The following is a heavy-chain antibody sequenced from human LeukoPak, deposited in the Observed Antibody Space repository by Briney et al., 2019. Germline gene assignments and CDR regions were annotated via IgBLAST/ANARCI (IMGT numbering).Heavy chain of an antibody. J-gene: IGHJ4*02. Sequence: GRSLRLSCAAPGFTFSNYGMHWVRQAPGKGLEWVADIWYDGTNKCYADSVKGRFTISRDNSRKTLYLQMNGLRAEDTALYYCAKDSGIAAAGTDYWGQGTLVTVSS. CDR2: IWYDGTNK. CDR1: GFTFSNYG. V-gene: IGHV3-33*06. D-gene: IGHD6-13*01. CDR3: AKDSGIAAAGTDY.